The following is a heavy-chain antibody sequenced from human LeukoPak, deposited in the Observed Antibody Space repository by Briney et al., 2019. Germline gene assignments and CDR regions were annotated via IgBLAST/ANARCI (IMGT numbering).Heavy chain of an antibody. CDR1: GFXFAIHA. CDR3: AKDSYVSGRPLHTFDV. J-gene: IGHJ3*01. Sequence: GGSLRLSCAASGFXFAIHAITWVRQAPGKGLEWDSGISGDGASTHYAESVKGQFTISRDNSQNTLFLQMNSLRVEDTAIYYCAKDSYVSGRPLHTFDVWGQGTMVTVSS. CDR2: ISGDGAST. D-gene: IGHD3-10*01. V-gene: IGHV3-23*01.